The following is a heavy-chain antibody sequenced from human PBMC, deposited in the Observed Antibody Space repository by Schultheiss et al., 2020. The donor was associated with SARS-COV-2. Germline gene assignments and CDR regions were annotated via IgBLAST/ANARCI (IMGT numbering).Heavy chain of an antibody. CDR1: GGSVSSGSYY. Sequence: SETLSLTCTVSGGSVSSGSYYWSWIRQPPGKGLEWIGRIYTSGSTHYNPSLKSRVTISVDTSKNQFSLKLSSVTAADTAVYYCARDKMTTVTGPYYYGMDVWGQGTTVTVSS. J-gene: IGHJ6*02. CDR3: ARDKMTTVTGPYYYGMDV. D-gene: IGHD4-17*01. V-gene: IGHV4-61*01. CDR2: IYTSGST.